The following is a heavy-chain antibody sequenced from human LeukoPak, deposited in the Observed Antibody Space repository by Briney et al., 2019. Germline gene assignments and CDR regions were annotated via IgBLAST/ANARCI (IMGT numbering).Heavy chain of an antibody. CDR3: AKGWWNYYYMDV. CDR1: GFTFSIYA. V-gene: IGHV3-23*01. CDR2: ISGSGDST. J-gene: IGHJ6*03. D-gene: IGHD2-15*01. Sequence: GGSLRLSCAASGFTFSIYAMNWVRQAPGKGLEWVSAISGSGDSTYYADSVKGRFTISRDNSQNTLYLQMNSLRVEDTAVYYCAKGWWNYYYMDVWGKGTTVTVSS.